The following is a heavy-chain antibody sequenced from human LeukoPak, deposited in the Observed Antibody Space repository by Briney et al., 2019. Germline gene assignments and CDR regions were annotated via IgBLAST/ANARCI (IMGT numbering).Heavy chain of an antibody. CDR3: ARRRIVGSTDDAFDI. J-gene: IGHJ3*02. CDR2: ISSDGNTK. D-gene: IGHD1-26*01. V-gene: IGHV3-30-3*01. Sequence: GGSLGLSCAASGFTFRNYVIHWVRQAPGKGLEWAAVISSDGNTKYYADSVEGRFTISRDNSNNTLYLQMNSLGADDTAIYYCARRRIVGSTDDAFDIWGQGTMVTLSS. CDR1: GFTFRNYV.